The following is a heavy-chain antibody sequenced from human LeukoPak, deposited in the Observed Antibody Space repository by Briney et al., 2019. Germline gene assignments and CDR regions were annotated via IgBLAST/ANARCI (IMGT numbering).Heavy chain of an antibody. CDR1: GYIFTSYA. V-gene: IGHV7-4-1*02. D-gene: IGHD2-21*02. J-gene: IGHJ6*02. CDR3: ARDEAYCGGDCYSHYYYGMDV. Sequence: GASVKVSCKASGYIFTSYAMNWVRQAPGQGLEWMGWINTSTGNPTYAQGFTGRFVFSLDTSVSTAYLQISSLKAEDTAVYYCARDEAYCGGDCYSHYYYGMDVWGQGTTVTVSS. CDR2: INTSTGNP.